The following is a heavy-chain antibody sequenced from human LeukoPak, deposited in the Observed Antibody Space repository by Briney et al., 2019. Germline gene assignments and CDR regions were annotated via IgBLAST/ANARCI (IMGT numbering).Heavy chain of an antibody. V-gene: IGHV4-34*01. CDR3: MGSWETNWFDP. Sequence: SETLSLTCAVYGGSFSGYYWSWIRQPPGKGLEWIGEINHSGSTNYNPSLKSRVTISVDTSKNQFSLKLSSVTAADTAVYYCMGSWETNWFDPWGQGTLVTVSS. CDR2: INHSGST. J-gene: IGHJ5*02. D-gene: IGHD6-13*01. CDR1: GGSFSGYY.